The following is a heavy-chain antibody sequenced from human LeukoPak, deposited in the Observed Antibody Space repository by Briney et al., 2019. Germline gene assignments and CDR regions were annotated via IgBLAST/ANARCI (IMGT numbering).Heavy chain of an antibody. J-gene: IGHJ4*02. CDR2: VYTSGST. CDR1: GGSISSGSYY. D-gene: IGHD3-22*01. V-gene: IGHV4-61*02. CDR3: ARERVVVISFFDY. Sequence: SQTLSLTCTVSGGSISSGSYYWSWIRQPAGKGLEWIGRVYTSGSTNYNPSLKSRVTISVDTSKNQFSLKLSSVTAADTAVYYCARERVVVISFFDYWSQGTLVTVSS.